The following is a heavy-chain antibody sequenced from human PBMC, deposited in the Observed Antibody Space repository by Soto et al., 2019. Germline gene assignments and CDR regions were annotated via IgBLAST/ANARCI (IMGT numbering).Heavy chain of an antibody. V-gene: IGHV4-30-2*01. D-gene: IGHD6-19*01. Sequence: QLQLQESGSGLVKPSQTLSLTCAVSGGSISSGGYSWSWIRQPPGKGLEWIGYIYHSGSTYYNPSLKSRVTISVDRSKNQFSLKLSSVTAADTAVYYCASGAPVIAVAGTRDWYFDLWGRGTLVTVSS. CDR3: ASGAPVIAVAGTRDWYFDL. CDR1: GGSISSGGYS. J-gene: IGHJ2*01. CDR2: IYHSGST.